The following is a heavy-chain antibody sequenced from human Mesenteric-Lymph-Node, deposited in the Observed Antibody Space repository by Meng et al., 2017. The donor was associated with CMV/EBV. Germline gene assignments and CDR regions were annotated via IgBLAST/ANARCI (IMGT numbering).Heavy chain of an antibody. V-gene: IGHV4-34*01. Sequence: QVPLHQWGAGLLKPSGTLSVTCAVYGGSFSGYYWNWIRQSPEKGLEWIGEINHSGSTTYNPSFTSRIIISVDTSTNQISLNMSSVTAADTAVYYCARGSSYDILTGYFDYWGQGALVTVSS. CDR2: INHSGST. CDR3: ARGSSYDILTGYFDY. J-gene: IGHJ4*02. CDR1: GGSFSGYY. D-gene: IGHD3-9*01.